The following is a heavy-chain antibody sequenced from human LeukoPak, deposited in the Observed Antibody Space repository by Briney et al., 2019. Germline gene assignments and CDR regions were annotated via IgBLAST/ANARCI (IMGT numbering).Heavy chain of an antibody. CDR1: GGSISIYY. D-gene: IGHD4-17*01. CDR2: VYHSGST. V-gene: IGHV4-59*08. J-gene: IGHJ4*02. Sequence: SGSLSLSCTVSGGSISIYYWSWIRQPPGKGLEWIGYVYHSGSTNYTPSLKSRVTILVDTSKNQFSLKLSSVTAADTAVYYCASHQKTTVLSRSSLDYWGPGTLVTVSS. CDR3: ASHQKTTVLSRSSLDY.